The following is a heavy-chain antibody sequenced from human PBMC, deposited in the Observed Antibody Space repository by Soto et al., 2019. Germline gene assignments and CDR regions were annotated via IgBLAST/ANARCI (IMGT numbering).Heavy chain of an antibody. Sequence: QVQLVESGGGVVQPGRSLRLSCAASGFTFSSYAMHWVRQAPGKGLEWVTVISYDGNNKYYADSVEGRFTISRDNSKNTLYLQMNSLRTEDTGVYYSARSQQTTVTSPLADPWGQGTLVTVSS. D-gene: IGHD4-17*01. V-gene: IGHV3-30-3*01. J-gene: IGHJ5*02. CDR3: ARSQQTTVTSPLADP. CDR1: GFTFSSYA. CDR2: ISYDGNNK.